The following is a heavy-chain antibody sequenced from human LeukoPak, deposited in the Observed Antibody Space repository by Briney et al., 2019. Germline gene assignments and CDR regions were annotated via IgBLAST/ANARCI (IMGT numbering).Heavy chain of an antibody. Sequence: SQTLSLTCTVSGGSISSGGYYWSWIRQHPGKGLEWIGYNANSGSTYYNPSLKSRDTISVDTSKNQFSLKLSSVTAADTAVYYCARAKGIAARPAPRIAFDIWGQGTMVTVSS. J-gene: IGHJ3*02. CDR3: ARAKGIAARPAPRIAFDI. CDR1: GGSISSGGYY. V-gene: IGHV4-31*03. D-gene: IGHD6-6*01. CDR2: NANSGST.